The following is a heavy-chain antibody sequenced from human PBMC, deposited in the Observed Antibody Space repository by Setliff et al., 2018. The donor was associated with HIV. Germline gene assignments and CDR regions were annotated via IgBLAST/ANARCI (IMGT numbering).Heavy chain of an antibody. CDR3: ARELMWRGALHYFYYMDV. D-gene: IGHD1-26*01. CDR1: GGSINSYY. Sequence: SETLSLTCTVSGGSINSYYWSWIRQPAGKGLEWIGRIYTSGSANYNPSLKSRVTMSVDTSKNQFSLKLTSVTAADTAVYYCARELMWRGALHYFYYMDVWGEGTTVTV. CDR2: IYTSGSA. J-gene: IGHJ6*03. V-gene: IGHV4-4*07.